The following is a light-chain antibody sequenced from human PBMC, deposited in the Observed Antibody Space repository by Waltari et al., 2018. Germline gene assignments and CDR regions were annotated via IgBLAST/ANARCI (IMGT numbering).Light chain of an antibody. V-gene: IGKV1D-16*01. J-gene: IGKJ4*01. Sequence: DIPMTQSPSSLSASVGDRVTITCRASQGISSRLAWYQQKPETAPKSLIYGASNLQSGVPSRFSGSESGTDFTLTINGLQPEDFATYYCQQYTDYPLTFGGGTKVEIK. CDR2: GAS. CDR1: QGISSR. CDR3: QQYTDYPLT.